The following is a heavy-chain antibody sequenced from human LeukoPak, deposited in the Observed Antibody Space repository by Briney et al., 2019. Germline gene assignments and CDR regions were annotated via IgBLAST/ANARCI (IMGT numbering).Heavy chain of an antibody. D-gene: IGHD3-9*01. Sequence: PGRSLRLSCAASEFTFSSYAMHWVRQAPDKGLEWVALISYDGRNKDYADSVKGRFTISRDNPKNSLYLQMNSLRGEDTAVYYCARGMDYDILAGPPDHWGQGTLVTVSS. V-gene: IGHV3-30*04. CDR1: EFTFSSYA. CDR2: ISYDGRNK. J-gene: IGHJ4*02. CDR3: ARGMDYDILAGPPDH.